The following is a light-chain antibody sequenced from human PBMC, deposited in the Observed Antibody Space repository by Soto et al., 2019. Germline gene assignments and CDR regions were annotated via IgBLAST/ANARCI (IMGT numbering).Light chain of an antibody. J-gene: IGLJ2*01. CDR2: DVS. Sequence: QSVLTQPASVSGSPGQSITISGTGTSSDVGGYNYVSWYQQHPGKAPKLMIYDVSNRPSGVSNRFSGSKSGNTASLTISGLQDEDEADYYCSSDTSSNTLVVFGGGTKVTVL. CDR1: SSDVGGYNY. CDR3: SSDTSSNTLVV. V-gene: IGLV2-14*01.